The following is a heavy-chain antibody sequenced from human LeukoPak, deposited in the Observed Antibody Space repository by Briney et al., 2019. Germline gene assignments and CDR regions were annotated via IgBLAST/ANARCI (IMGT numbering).Heavy chain of an antibody. D-gene: IGHD3-10*01. CDR3: ARVRYGSGSL. V-gene: IGHV4-39*07. Sequence: PSETLSLTCTVSGGSITSRHYWGWIRQPPGKGLEWIGRISYTGNSYYNPSLKSRVTISVDTSKNQFSLKLSSVTAADTAVYYCARVRYGSGSLWGQGTLVTVSS. J-gene: IGHJ4*02. CDR2: ISYTGNS. CDR1: GGSITSRHY.